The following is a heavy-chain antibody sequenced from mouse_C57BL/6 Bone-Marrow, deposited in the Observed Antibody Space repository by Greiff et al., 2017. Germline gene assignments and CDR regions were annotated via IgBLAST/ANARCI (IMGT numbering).Heavy chain of an antibody. Sequence: EVKLVEPGAGLVKPGGSLKLSCAASGFTFSSYAMSWVRQTPETRLEWVAYISSGGDYIYYADTVQGRFTISRDNARNTLYLQMSRLKSEDTAMYYCKRAHAYCSNDLCAYWGQGTLVTVSA. CDR1: GFTFSSYA. D-gene: IGHD2-5*01. CDR3: KRAHAYCSNDLCAY. V-gene: IGHV5-9-1*02. CDR2: ISSGGDYI. J-gene: IGHJ3*01.